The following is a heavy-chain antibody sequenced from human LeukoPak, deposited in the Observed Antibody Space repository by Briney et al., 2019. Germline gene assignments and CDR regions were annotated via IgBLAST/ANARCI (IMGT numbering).Heavy chain of an antibody. Sequence: SETLSLTCAVYGGSFSGYYWSWIRQPPGKGLKWIGEINHSGSTNYNPSLKSRVTISVDTSKNQFSLKLSSVTAADTAVYYCARDPYYYDSSGYYEDGAFDIWGQGTMVTVSS. CDR1: GGSFSGYY. J-gene: IGHJ3*02. CDR3: ARDPYYYDSSGYYEDGAFDI. V-gene: IGHV4-34*01. CDR2: INHSGST. D-gene: IGHD3-22*01.